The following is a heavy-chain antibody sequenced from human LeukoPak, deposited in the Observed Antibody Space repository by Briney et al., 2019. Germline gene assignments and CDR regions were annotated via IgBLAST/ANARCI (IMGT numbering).Heavy chain of an antibody. CDR3: ARDYYYDSSGPRGHFDL. CDR2: INPSGGST. CDR1: GYNFTTYS. D-gene: IGHD3-22*01. V-gene: IGHV1-46*01. J-gene: IGHJ2*01. Sequence: ASVKVSCKASGYNFTTYSMHWVRQAPGQGLEWMGMINPSGGSTSYAQKFQGRVTMTRDMSTSTVYMELSSLRSEDTAVYYCARDYYYDSSGPRGHFDLWGRGTLVTVSS.